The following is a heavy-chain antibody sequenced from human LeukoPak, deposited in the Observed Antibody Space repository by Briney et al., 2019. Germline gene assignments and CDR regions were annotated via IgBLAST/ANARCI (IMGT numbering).Heavy chain of an antibody. CDR2: ISAYNGNT. CDR3: ARTGYCGGDCYFFTGDY. CDR1: GYTFTSYG. J-gene: IGHJ4*02. Sequence: ASVKVSCKASGYTFTSYGISWVRQAPGQGLEWMGWISAYNGNTNYAQKLQGRVTMTTDTSTSTAYMELTSLRSDDTAVYYCARTGYCGGDCYFFTGDYWGQGTLVTVSS. V-gene: IGHV1-18*01. D-gene: IGHD2-21*01.